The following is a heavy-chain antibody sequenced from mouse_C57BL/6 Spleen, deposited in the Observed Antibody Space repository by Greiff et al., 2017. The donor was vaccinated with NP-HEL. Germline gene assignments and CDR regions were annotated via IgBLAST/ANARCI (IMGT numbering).Heavy chain of an antibody. D-gene: IGHD1-1*01. CDR1: GYTFPDYH. CDR2: FYPGSGNT. CDR3: AREGITTVLFDY. J-gene: IGHJ2*01. V-gene: IGHV1-76*01. Sequence: QVQLQQSGAELVRPGASVKLSCKASGYTFPDYHINWVKQRPGQGLEWIGRFYPGSGNTYYNEKFKGKATMTAEKSSSTAYMQLSSITSEASAVYFCAREGITTVLFDYWGQGTPLTVSS.